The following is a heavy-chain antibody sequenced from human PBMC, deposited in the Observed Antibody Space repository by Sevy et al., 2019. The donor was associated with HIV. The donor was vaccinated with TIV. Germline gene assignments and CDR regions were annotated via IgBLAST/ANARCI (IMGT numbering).Heavy chain of an antibody. Sequence: GESLKISCEGSGYSITTYWIGWVRQMPGKGLEWMGVSYADDSDTRYNPSFPGQVTISADKSINTAYLEWSSLKASDTAIYYCARLEQRHCNGAHCYPFDYWGQGTLVTVSS. D-gene: IGHD2-21*01. CDR1: GYSITTYW. V-gene: IGHV5-51*01. CDR3: ARLEQRHCNGAHCYPFDY. CDR2: SYADDSDT. J-gene: IGHJ4*02.